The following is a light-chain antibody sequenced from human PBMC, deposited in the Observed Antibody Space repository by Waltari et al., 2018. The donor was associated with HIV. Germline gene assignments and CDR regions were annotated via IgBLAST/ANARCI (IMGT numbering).Light chain of an antibody. CDR2: DAS. J-gene: IGKJ2*01. CDR1: QSLRNY. V-gene: IGKV3-20*01. CDR3: QQYGDDPYS. Sequence: EIVLTPSPATLSVSPGDGATLSCTSSQSLRNYLAWYQHIPGQAPRLLIYDASNRASGIPDRFSGAGSGTGFTLTISRLEPEDFGVYYCQQYGDDPYSFGQGTKLETK.